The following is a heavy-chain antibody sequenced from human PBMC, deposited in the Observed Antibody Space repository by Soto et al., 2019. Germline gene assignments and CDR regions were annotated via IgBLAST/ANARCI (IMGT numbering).Heavy chain of an antibody. D-gene: IGHD3-3*01. Sequence: PGESLKISCQASGYSFTNYWIGWVRQMPGKGLEWMGIIYPGDSETRYSPSFQGQVTISADKSISTAYLQWSSLKASDTAMYYCASSGRSESYYYGMDVWGQGTTVTVSS. CDR3: ASSGRSESYYYGMDV. V-gene: IGHV5-51*01. J-gene: IGHJ6*02. CDR2: IYPGDSET. CDR1: GYSFTNYW.